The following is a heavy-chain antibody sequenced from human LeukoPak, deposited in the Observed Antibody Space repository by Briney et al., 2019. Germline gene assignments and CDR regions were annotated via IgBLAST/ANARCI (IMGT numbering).Heavy chain of an antibody. J-gene: IGHJ4*02. CDR2: ITYSGANT. CDR1: GFTFSSHA. D-gene: IGHD6-19*01. CDR3: AKDRAVAGTDARYYFDY. V-gene: IGHV3-23*01. Sequence: GGSLRLSCAASGFTFSSHAMNWVRQLPGKGLEWVSTITYSGANTYYADSVKGRFTISRDNSKNTLYLEMNSLRADDTAVYYCAKDRAVAGTDARYYFDYWGQGTLVTVSA.